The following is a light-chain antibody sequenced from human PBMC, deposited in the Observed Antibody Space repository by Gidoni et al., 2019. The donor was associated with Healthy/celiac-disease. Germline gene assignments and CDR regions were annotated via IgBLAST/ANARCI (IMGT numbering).Light chain of an antibody. CDR2: GAS. CDR3: QQYGSSPS. V-gene: IGKV3-20*01. Sequence: EIVLTQSPGTLSLSPGERATLPCRASQSVSSSYLAWYQQKPCQAPRLLIYGASSRATGIPDRFSGSGSGTDFTLTISRLEPEDFAVYYCQQYGSSPSFGGGTKVEIK. J-gene: IGKJ4*01. CDR1: QSVSSSY.